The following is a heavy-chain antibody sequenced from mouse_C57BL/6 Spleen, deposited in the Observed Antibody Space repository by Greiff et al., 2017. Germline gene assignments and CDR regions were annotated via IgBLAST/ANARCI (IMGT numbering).Heavy chain of an antibody. CDR1: GYTFTEYT. CDR2: FYPGSGSI. J-gene: IGHJ4*01. D-gene: IGHD2-13*01. Sequence: VQLQQSGAELVKPGASVKLSCKASGYTFTEYTIHWVKQRSGQGLEWIGWFYPGSGSIKYNEKFKDKATLTADQSSSTVYMELRRLTSEDSAVYFCARDEDRGYYDDTLDAGDYWGQGTSVTVSS. CDR3: ARDEDRGYYDDTLDAGDY. V-gene: IGHV1-62-2*01.